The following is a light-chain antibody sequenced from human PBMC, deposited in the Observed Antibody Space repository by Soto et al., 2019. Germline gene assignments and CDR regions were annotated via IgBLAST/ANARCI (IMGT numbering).Light chain of an antibody. J-gene: IGKJ1*01. CDR1: QSISTW. CDR2: EAS. Sequence: DIQLTQSPGFLSTSXCGGVTITXXASQSISTWLAWYQQKPGKAPNLLIYEASTLENGVSSRFSGSGSGTEFTLTISSLQPDDIATYYCQQYNLYPWTFGQGTKV. V-gene: IGKV1-5*01. CDR3: QQYNLYPWT.